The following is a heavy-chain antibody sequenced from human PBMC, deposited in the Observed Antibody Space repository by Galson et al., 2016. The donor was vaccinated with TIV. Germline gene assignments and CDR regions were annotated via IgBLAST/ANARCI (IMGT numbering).Heavy chain of an antibody. CDR2: ISSNSVYI. Sequence: SLRLSCADSGFSFDDYAMHWVRQAPGRGLEWVSGISSNSVYIGYAGSVKGRFTISRDNAKKSLNLQMNSLRGDDTALYYCAKGRGYSYGSPQDYYYGFDVWGQGTTVTVSS. CDR1: GFSFDDYA. CDR3: AKGRGYSYGSPQDYYYGFDV. J-gene: IGHJ6*02. V-gene: IGHV3-9*01. D-gene: IGHD5-18*01.